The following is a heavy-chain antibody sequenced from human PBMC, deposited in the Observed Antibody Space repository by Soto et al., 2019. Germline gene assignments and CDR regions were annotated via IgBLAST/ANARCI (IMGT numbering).Heavy chain of an antibody. J-gene: IGHJ6*02. CDR2: INAGNGNT. CDR1: GYTFTSYA. V-gene: IGHV1-3*01. CDR3: ASWDCSRTSCYDRYYYYGMDV. D-gene: IGHD2-2*01. Sequence: ASVKVSCKASGYTFTSYAMHWVRQAPGQRLEWMGWINAGNGNTKYSQKFQGRVTITRDTSASTAYMELSSLRSEDTAVYYCASWDCSRTSCYDRYYYYGMDVWGQGTTVTVPS.